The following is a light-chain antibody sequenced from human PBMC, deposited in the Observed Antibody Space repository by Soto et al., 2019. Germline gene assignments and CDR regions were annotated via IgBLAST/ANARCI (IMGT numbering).Light chain of an antibody. CDR2: GAS. CDR1: QSVSRSY. CDR3: QQYGSAPPWT. J-gene: IGKJ1*01. Sequence: EIVLTQSPGTLSLSPGERATLSCRASQSVSRSYLAWYQQKPGQAPRLLIYGASSRATGMPDRFSGSGSGTAFTLTISRLEPEDFAVYYCQQYGSAPPWTFGQGTKVEIK. V-gene: IGKV3-20*01.